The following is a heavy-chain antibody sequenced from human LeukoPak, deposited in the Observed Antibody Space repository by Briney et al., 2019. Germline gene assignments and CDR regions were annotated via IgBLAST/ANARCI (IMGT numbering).Heavy chain of an antibody. D-gene: IGHD2-15*01. CDR1: GFSFSAFE. Sequence: PGGSLRLSCAASGFSFSAFEMNWVRQAPGKGLEWISHISTGGRTIYYADSVKGRFTISRGNAKNSLYLQMNSLRGEDTGVYYCARGSGYVLDYWTQGTLVTVSS. CDR3: ARGSGYVLDY. CDR2: ISTGGRTI. V-gene: IGHV3-48*03. J-gene: IGHJ4*02.